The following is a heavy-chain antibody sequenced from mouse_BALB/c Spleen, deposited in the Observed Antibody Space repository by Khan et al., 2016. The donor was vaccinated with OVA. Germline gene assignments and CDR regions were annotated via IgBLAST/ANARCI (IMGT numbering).Heavy chain of an antibody. CDR2: INPTSGYT. CDR3: TRDRIDY. CDR1: GYTFTTYW. Sequence: QVQLQQSGAELAKPGASVKMSCKASGYTFTTYWMHWVKQRPGQGLEWIGYINPTSGYTDYNEKFKDRATLSADKSSSTAYMQVSSLTSEDSAVYYCTRDRIDYWGQGTTLTVSS. V-gene: IGHV1-7*01. J-gene: IGHJ2*01.